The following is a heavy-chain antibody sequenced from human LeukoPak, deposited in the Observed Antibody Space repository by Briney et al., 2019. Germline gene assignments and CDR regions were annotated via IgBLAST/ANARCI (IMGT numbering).Heavy chain of an antibody. D-gene: IGHD2-15*01. J-gene: IGHJ4*02. V-gene: IGHV3-66*01. CDR2: IYSGGST. CDR3: ARERYCSGGSCYLLFDY. CDR1: GFTVSSNY. Sequence: GGSLRLSCAASGFTVSSNYMSWVCQAPGKGLEWVSVIYSGGSTYYADSVKGRFTISIDNSKNTLYLQMNSLRAEDTAVYYCARERYCSGGSCYLLFDYWGQGTLVTVSS.